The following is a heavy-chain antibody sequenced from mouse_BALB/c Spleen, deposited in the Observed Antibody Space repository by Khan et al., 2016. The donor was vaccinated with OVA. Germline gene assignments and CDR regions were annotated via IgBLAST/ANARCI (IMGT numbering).Heavy chain of an antibody. CDR2: INPHIGET. CDR3: ARKNGSDFDY. V-gene: IGHV1-20*02. Sequence: EVQLQESGPELVKPGTSVKISCKASGYSFTGYFMNWVMQSPGKSLEWIGRINPHIGETFYNQKFKGKATLTVDESSSTAHMELRSLASEDSAVYYCARKNGSDFDYWGQGTTLTVSS. J-gene: IGHJ2*01. CDR1: GYSFTGYF. D-gene: IGHD1-1*01.